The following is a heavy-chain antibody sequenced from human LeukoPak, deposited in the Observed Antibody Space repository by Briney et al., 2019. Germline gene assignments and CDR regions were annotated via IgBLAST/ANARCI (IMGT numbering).Heavy chain of an antibody. J-gene: IGHJ4*02. Sequence: ETLSLTCTVSGGSISSYYWSWIRQPPGKGLEWVSTLSPTGFTTYYADSVKGRFTISRDNSKNTLYVQMNSLRTEDTAVYYCAKRSPYFFDFWGQGILVTVSS. CDR1: GGSISSYY. V-gene: IGHV3-23*01. CDR3: AKRSPYFFDF. CDR2: LSPTGFTT.